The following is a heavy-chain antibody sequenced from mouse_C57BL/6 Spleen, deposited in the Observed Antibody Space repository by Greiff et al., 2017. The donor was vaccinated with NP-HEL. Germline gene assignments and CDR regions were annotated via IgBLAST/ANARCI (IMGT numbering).Heavy chain of an antibody. Sequence: VQLQESGPGLVQPSQSLSITCTVSGFSLTSYGVHWVRQSPGKGLEWLGVIWSGGSTDYNAAFISRLSISKDNSKSQVFFKMNSLQADDTAIYYCANYDYDEGCAYWGQGTLVTVSA. CDR2: IWSGGST. J-gene: IGHJ3*01. V-gene: IGHV2-2*01. CDR3: ANYDYDEGCAY. D-gene: IGHD2-4*01. CDR1: GFSLTSYG.